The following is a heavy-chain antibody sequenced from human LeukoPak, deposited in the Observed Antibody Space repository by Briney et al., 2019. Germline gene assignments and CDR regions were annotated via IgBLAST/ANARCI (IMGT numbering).Heavy chain of an antibody. V-gene: IGHV3-48*01. Sequence: GGSLRLSCAASGFIFSSYEMNWVRQAPGKGLEWVSYISASSDSIYYADSVRGRFTISRDNAKNSLYLHMSSLRADDTAVYYCARGTTGGKNYFDYWGQGTLVTVSS. CDR3: ARGTTGGKNYFDY. D-gene: IGHD4-17*01. CDR1: GFIFSSYE. CDR2: ISASSDSI. J-gene: IGHJ4*02.